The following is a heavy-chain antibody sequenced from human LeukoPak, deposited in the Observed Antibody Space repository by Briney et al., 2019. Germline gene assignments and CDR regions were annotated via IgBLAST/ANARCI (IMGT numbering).Heavy chain of an antibody. J-gene: IGHJ4*02. CDR2: IKPKTDGETT. CDR3: ITPLSYSAQ. CDR1: VYTFGNAH. Sequence: GGSLRLSCAASVYTFGNAHMNWVRKAPWKGLEWVGRIKPKTDGETTEYAAPVKDRFSISRDDSKSMMYLQMNSLKTEDTAVYYCITPLSYSAQGGQGTLVTVSS. V-gene: IGHV3-15*07. D-gene: IGHD2-21*01.